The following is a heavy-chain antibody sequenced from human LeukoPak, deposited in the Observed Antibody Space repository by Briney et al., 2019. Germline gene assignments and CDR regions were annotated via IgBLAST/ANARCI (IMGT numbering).Heavy chain of an antibody. CDR3: AKAPNGDVDYYYYMDV. J-gene: IGHJ6*03. Sequence: GGSLRLSCAGSGFTFSTSSLNWVRQAPGKGLEWVSFISSSSSTIYYADSVGGRFTISRDNSRNTLYLQMNSLRAEDTAVYYCAKAPNGDVDYYYYMDVWGKGTTVTVSS. D-gene: IGHD4-17*01. CDR2: ISSSSSTI. V-gene: IGHV3-48*01. CDR1: GFTFSTSS.